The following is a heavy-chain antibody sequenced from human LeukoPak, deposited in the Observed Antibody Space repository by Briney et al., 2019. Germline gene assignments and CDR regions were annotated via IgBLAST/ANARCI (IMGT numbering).Heavy chain of an antibody. CDR3: ARTVPPLTGYYVYYYYMDV. J-gene: IGHJ6*03. V-gene: IGHV1-69*13. CDR2: IIPIFGTA. CDR1: GGTFSSYA. D-gene: IGHD3-9*01. Sequence: GASVKVSCKASGGTFSSYAISWVRQAPGQGLERMGGIIPIFGTANYAQKFQGRVTITADESTSTAYMELSSLRSEDTAVYYCARTVPPLTGYYVYYYYMDVWGKGTAVTVSS.